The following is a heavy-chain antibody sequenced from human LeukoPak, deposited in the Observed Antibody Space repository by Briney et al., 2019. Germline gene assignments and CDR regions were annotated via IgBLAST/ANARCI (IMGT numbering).Heavy chain of an antibody. J-gene: IGHJ6*03. CDR2: IYTSGST. CDR1: GGSISSGSYY. Sequence: SETLSLTCTVSGGSISSGSYYWSWIRQPAGKGLEWIGRIYTSGSTNYNPSLKSRVTISVDTSKNQFSLKLSSVTAADTAVYYCAREVRIVVVMSYYYMDVWGKGATVTISS. D-gene: IGHD3-22*01. CDR3: AREVRIVVVMSYYYMDV. V-gene: IGHV4-61*02.